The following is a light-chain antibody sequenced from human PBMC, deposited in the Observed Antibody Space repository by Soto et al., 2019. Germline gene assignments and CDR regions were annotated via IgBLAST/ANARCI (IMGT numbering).Light chain of an antibody. J-gene: IGKJ1*01. CDR2: DAS. CDR1: QNIRSP. CDR3: QQYHSYWT. Sequence: DFQMTQSPSTLSASVGDRVTITCRASQNIRSPLAWFQQKPGKAPKLLIYDASSLESGVPQRFSGSGSGTEFTLTISSLQTDDFSTYYCQQYHSYWTFGQGTKVDIK. V-gene: IGKV1-5*01.